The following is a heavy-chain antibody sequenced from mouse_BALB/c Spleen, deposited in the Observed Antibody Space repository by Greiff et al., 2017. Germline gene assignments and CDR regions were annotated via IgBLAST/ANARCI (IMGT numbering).Heavy chain of an antibody. CDR1: GFTFSSFG. CDR2: ISSGSSTI. V-gene: IGHV5-17*02. J-gene: IGHJ2*01. Sequence: EVQLVESGGGLVQPGGSRKLSCAASGFTFSSFGMHWVRQAPEKGLEWVAYISSGSSTIYYAVTVKGRFTISRDNPKNTLFLQMTSLRSEDTAMYYCARGATTVPLFDYWGQGTTLTVSS. CDR3: ARGATTVPLFDY. D-gene: IGHD1-1*01.